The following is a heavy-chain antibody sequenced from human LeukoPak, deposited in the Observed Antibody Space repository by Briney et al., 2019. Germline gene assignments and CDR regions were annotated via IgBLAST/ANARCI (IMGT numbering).Heavy chain of an antibody. CDR3: AKGLVGTHYFDY. Sequence: GGSLRLSCEASGFTFSTYGMHWARQAPGKGLEWVVVILYDGTNKYYADSVKGRFTISRDNSKNTLYLQMDSLRAEDTAVYYCAKGLVGTHYFDYWGQGTLVTVSS. CDR1: GFTFSTYG. V-gene: IGHV3-30*18. D-gene: IGHD1-26*01. J-gene: IGHJ4*02. CDR2: ILYDGTNK.